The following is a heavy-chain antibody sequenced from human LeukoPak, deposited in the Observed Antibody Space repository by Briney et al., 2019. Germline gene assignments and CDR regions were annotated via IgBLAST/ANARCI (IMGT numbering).Heavy chain of an antibody. V-gene: IGHV3-23*01. CDR2: ISGSGGST. CDR1: GFTFSSYA. D-gene: IGHD3-16*02. Sequence: GGSLRLSCAASGFTFSSYAMSWVRQAPGKGLEWVSVISGSGGSTYYADSVKGRFTISRDNSKNTLYLQMNSLRAEDTAVYYCAKDLDMITSGGVIVKGPDYWGQGTLVTVSS. CDR3: AKDLDMITSGGVIVKGPDY. J-gene: IGHJ4*02.